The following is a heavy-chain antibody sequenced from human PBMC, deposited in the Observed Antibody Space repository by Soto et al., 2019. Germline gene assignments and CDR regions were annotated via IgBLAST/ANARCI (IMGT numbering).Heavy chain of an antibody. CDR3: ASGWEDDAFDI. CDR2: INSDGSST. CDR1: GFTFISYW. D-gene: IGHD1-26*01. V-gene: IGHV3-74*01. Sequence: PGGSLRLSCAASGFTFISYWMHWVRQAPGKGLVWVSRINSDGSSTSYADSVKGRFTISRDNAKNTLYLQMNSLRAEDTAVYYCASGWEDDAFDIWGQGTMVTVSS. J-gene: IGHJ3*02.